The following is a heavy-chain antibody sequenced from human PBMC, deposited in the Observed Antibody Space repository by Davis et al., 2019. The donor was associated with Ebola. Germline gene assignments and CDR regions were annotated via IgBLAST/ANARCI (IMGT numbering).Heavy chain of an antibody. V-gene: IGHV4-39*01. CDR2: IYYSGST. Sequence: MPGGSLRLSCTLSGGSISSSSYYWGWIRQPPGKGLEWIGSIYYSGSTYYNPSLKSRVTISVDTSKNQFSLKLSSVTAADTAVYYCARHFFRDDFWSVEYYFDYWGQGTLVTVSS. D-gene: IGHD3-3*01. J-gene: IGHJ4*02. CDR3: ARHFFRDDFWSVEYYFDY. CDR1: GGSISSSSYY.